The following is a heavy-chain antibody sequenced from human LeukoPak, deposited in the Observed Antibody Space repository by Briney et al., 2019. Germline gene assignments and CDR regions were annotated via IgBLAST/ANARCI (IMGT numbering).Heavy chain of an antibody. D-gene: IGHD3-9*01. CDR1: GFNLTDDW. CDR2: VKQDGSGE. J-gene: IGHJ4*02. Sequence: PGGSLRLSCGASGFNLTDDWMSGVRQGPGKGLEWVANVKQDGSGEYYVDSVKGRFTISRDNAKNSVYLQMNSLRADDTAMYYCARGPWFAGGGQGTLVTVSS. CDR3: ARGPWFAG. V-gene: IGHV3-7*01.